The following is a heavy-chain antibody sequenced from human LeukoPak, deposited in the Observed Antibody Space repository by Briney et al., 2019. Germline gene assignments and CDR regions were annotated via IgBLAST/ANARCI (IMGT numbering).Heavy chain of an antibody. CDR2: IYSGGST. V-gene: IGHV3-53*01. Sequence: GGSLRLSCAASGFTVSSNYMSWVRQAPGKGLEWVSVIYSGGSTYYADSVKGRFTISRDNSKNTLYLQMNSLRAEDTAVYYCARDGAGRRFFDYWGQGTLVNGSS. J-gene: IGHJ4*02. CDR1: GFTVSSNY. D-gene: IGHD3-10*01. CDR3: ARDGAGRRFFDY.